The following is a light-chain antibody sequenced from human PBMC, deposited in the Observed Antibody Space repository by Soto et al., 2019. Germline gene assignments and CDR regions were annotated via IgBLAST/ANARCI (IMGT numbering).Light chain of an antibody. J-gene: IGKJ5*01. Sequence: ELVLTQSPGTLSLSPGERATFSCRASQSVRSRYLAWYQQKPGQAPRLLLYDASTRATGIPDRFSGSGSGTVFTLTVNRLEPEDSAVYYCHQYGGAPPTFGQGTPLEIK. CDR1: QSVRSRY. CDR2: DAS. CDR3: HQYGGAPPT. V-gene: IGKV3-20*01.